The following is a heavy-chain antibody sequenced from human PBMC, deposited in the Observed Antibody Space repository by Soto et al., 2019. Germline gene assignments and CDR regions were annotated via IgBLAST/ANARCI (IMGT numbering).Heavy chain of an antibody. D-gene: IGHD3-9*01. J-gene: IGHJ4*02. CDR2: ISAYNGNT. V-gene: IGHV1-18*01. CDR1: GYTFTSYG. CDR3: ARLPSSYDILTGYYPTYLDY. Sequence: ASVKVSCKASGYTFTSYGISWVRQAPGQGLEWMGWISAYNGNTNYAQKLQGRVTMTTDTSTSTAYMELRSLRSDDTAVYYCARLPSSYDILTGYYPTYLDYWGQGTLVTVSS.